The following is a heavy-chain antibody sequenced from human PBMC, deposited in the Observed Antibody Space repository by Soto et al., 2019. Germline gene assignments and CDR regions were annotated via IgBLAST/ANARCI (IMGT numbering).Heavy chain of an antibody. CDR3: AKVRVAGGSYSTFDY. CDR1: GFTFSSYA. D-gene: IGHD1-26*01. CDR2: LSSGGSGT. J-gene: IGHJ4*02. Sequence: EVQLLGSGGGLVQPGGSLRLSCAASGFTFSSYAMSWVRQAPGKGLEWVSGLSSGGSGTYYADSVKGRFTISRDDSKNTLYLQMNGLRAEDTAVYYCAKVRVAGGSYSTFDYWGQGTLVTVSS. V-gene: IGHV3-23*01.